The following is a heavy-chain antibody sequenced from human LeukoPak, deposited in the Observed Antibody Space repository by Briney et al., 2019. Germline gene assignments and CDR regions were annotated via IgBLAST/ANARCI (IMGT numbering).Heavy chain of an antibody. CDR1: GYIFTSYW. V-gene: IGHV5-51*01. J-gene: IGHJ4*02. CDR2: IYPGDSDT. Sequence: GESLKISCKGSGYIFTSYWIGWVRQMPGKGLEWMGIIYPGDSDTRYSPSFQGQVTISADKSISTAYLQWSGLKASDTAMYYCARRDSSGWYYFDYWGQGTLVTVSS. CDR3: ARRDSSGWYYFDY. D-gene: IGHD6-19*01.